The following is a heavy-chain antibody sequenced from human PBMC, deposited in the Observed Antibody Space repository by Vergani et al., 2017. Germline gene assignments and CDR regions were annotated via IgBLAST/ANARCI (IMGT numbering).Heavy chain of an antibody. Sequence: EVQMVESGGGLVKPGGSLRLSCVASGFTFSDHYMDWVRQAPGKGLEWVGRTRNKANSYTTEYAASVKGRFTISRDDSKNSLYLQMNSLKIEDTAVYYCARLGYCSSTTCRQAFDIWGQGTMVTVS. J-gene: IGHJ3*02. V-gene: IGHV3-72*01. CDR3: ARLGYCSSTTCRQAFDI. D-gene: IGHD2-2*01. CDR2: TRNKANSYTT. CDR1: GFTFSDHY.